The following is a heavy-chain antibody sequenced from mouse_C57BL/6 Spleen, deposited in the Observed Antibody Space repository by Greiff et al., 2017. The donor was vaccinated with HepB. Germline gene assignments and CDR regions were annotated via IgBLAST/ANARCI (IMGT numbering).Heavy chain of an antibody. D-gene: IGHD1-1*01. V-gene: IGHV1-62-2*01. Sequence: QVQLQQSGAELVKPGASVKLSCKASGYTFTEYTIHWVKQRSGQGLEWIGWFYPGSGSIKYNEKFKDKATLTADKSSSTVYMELSRLTSEDSAVYFCARHDYYYGSSPPRGYFDVWGTGTTVTVSS. CDR2: FYPGSGSI. J-gene: IGHJ1*03. CDR1: GYTFTEYT. CDR3: ARHDYYYGSSPPRGYFDV.